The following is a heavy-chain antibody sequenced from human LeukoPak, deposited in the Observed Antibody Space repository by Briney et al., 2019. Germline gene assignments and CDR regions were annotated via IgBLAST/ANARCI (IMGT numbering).Heavy chain of an antibody. V-gene: IGHV3-30*04. Sequence: PGRSLRLSCAASGFTFSSYAMHWVRQAPGKGLGWVAVISYDGSNKYYADSVKGRFTISRDNSKNTLYLQMNSLRAEDTAVYYCARDLGIEMATIMDYWGQGTLVTVSS. CDR3: ARDLGIEMATIMDY. J-gene: IGHJ4*02. CDR1: GFTFSSYA. CDR2: ISYDGSNK. D-gene: IGHD5-24*01.